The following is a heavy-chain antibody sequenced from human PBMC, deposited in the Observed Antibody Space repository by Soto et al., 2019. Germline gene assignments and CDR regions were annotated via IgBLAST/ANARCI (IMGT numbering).Heavy chain of an antibody. CDR1: GGTFSSYA. CDR3: ARGAVVVVAATPNWFDP. CDR2: IIPIFGTA. V-gene: IGHV1-69*01. D-gene: IGHD2-15*01. J-gene: IGHJ5*02. Sequence: QVQLVQSGAEVKKPGSSVKVSCKASGGTFSSYAISWVRQAPGQGLEWMGGIIPIFGTANYAQKFQGRVTITADGSTSTAYMELSSLRSEDTAVYYCARGAVVVVAATPNWFDPWGQGTLVTVSS.